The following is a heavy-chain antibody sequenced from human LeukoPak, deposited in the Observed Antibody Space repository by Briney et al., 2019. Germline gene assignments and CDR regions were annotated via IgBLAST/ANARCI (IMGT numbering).Heavy chain of an antibody. J-gene: IGHJ3*02. CDR2: IYSGAST. CDR3: ARDSGLNAFDI. CDR1: GFGVSNNH. V-gene: IGHV3-53*01. Sequence: GGSLRLSCAASGFGVSNNHMSWVRQAPGKGLEWVAVIYSGASTVYADAVKGRFTLSRDNSQNALFLQMNSLKVEDTAVYYCARDSGLNAFDIWGQGTMVTASS.